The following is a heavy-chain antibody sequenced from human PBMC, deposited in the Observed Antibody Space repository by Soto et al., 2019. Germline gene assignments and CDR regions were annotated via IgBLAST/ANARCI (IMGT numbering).Heavy chain of an antibody. D-gene: IGHD2-2*02. J-gene: IGHJ6*02. CDR2: INPSGGST. CDR1: GYTFTSYY. CDR3: ARDPDPIVVVPAAILLNDYYYGMDV. Sequence: ASVKVSCKASGYTFTSYYMHWVRQAPGQGLEWMGIINPSGGSTSYAQKFQGRVTMTRDTSTSTVYMELSSLRSEDTAAYYCARDPDPIVVVPAAILLNDYYYGMDVWGQGTTVTVSS. V-gene: IGHV1-46*01.